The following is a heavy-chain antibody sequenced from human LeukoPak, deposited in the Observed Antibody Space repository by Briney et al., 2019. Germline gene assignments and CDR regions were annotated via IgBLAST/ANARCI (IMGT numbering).Heavy chain of an antibody. CDR1: GYTFTSYD. CDR2: MNPNSGNT. J-gene: IGHJ4*02. V-gene: IGHV1-8*01. CDR3: AREGFDY. Sequence: VSVKVSCKASGYTFTSYDINWVRQATGQELEWMGYMNPNSGNTGSAQKFQGRVTMTRNTSISTAYMELSSLRSEDTAVYYCAREGFDYWGQGTLVTVSS.